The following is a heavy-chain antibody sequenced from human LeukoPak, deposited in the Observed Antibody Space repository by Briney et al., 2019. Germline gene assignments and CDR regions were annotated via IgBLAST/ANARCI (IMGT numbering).Heavy chain of an antibody. CDR3: ARGDGYNSYYYYYYTDV. J-gene: IGHJ6*03. CDR1: GGSISSYY. CDR2: IYYSGST. V-gene: IGHV4-59*01. Sequence: SETLSLTCTVSGGSISSYYWSWIRQPPGKGLEWIGYIYYSGSTNYNPSLKSRVTISVDTSKNQFSLKLSSVTAADTAVYYCARGDGYNSYYYYYYTDVWGKGTTVTVSS. D-gene: IGHD5-24*01.